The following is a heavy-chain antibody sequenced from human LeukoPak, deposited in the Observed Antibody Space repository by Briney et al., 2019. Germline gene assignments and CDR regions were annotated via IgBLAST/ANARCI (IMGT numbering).Heavy chain of an antibody. Sequence: GASVKVSCKASGYTFTSYGISWVRQAPGQGLEWMGGIIPIFGTANYAQKFQGRVTITADESTSTAYMELSSLRSEDTAVYYCARSYRPPSGYYYWEMGYWGQGTLVTVSS. V-gene: IGHV1-69*13. J-gene: IGHJ4*02. CDR1: GYTFTSYG. CDR3: ARSYRPPSGYYYWEMGY. CDR2: IIPIFGTA. D-gene: IGHD3-22*01.